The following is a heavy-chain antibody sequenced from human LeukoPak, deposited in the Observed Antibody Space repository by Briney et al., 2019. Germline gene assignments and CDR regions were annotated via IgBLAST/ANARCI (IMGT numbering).Heavy chain of an antibody. CDR1: GGSFSGYY. J-gene: IGHJ4*02. D-gene: IGHD5-18*01. V-gene: IGHV4-34*01. CDR3: ARGQSPYPTPDPIQLWFYFDY. CDR2: ISHSGST. Sequence: SETLSLTCAVYGGSFSGYYWSWIRQPPGKGLEWIGEISHSGSTNYNPSLKSRVTISVDTSKNQFSLKLSSVTAADTAVYYCARGQSPYPTPDPIQLWFYFDYWGQGTLVTVSS.